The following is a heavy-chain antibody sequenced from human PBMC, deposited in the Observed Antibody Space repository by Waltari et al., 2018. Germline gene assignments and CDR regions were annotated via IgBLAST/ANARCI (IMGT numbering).Heavy chain of an antibody. J-gene: IGHJ4*02. D-gene: IGHD4-17*01. CDR1: GGTFRSSS. CDR3: ASDPGDYGDDEVYFDY. CDR2: IIPILSIA. Sequence: QVQLVQSGAEVKKPGSSVKVSCKASGGTFRSSSVRWVRQAPGQGLEWMGGIIPILSIAKYAQKFQGRVTITADESTSTAYMELSSLTSEDTAVYYCASDPGDYGDDEVYFDYWGQGTLVTVSS. V-gene: IGHV1-69*04.